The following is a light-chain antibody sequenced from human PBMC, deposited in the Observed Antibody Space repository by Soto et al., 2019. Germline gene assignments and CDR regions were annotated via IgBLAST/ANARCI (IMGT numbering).Light chain of an antibody. CDR2: KAS. CDR1: QSISTW. CDR3: QQYNSYSPT. Sequence: DLQMPQSPSTLSASVGDRVTITCRASQSISTWLAWYQQEPGKAPKLLIHKASSLQSGVPSRFSGSGSGTDFTLTISSLHPDDFATYYCQQYNSYSPTFGQGTRVEIK. J-gene: IGKJ1*01. V-gene: IGKV1-5*03.